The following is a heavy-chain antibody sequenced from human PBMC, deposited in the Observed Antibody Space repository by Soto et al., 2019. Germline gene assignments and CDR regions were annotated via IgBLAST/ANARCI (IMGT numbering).Heavy chain of an antibody. CDR2: INSDGSST. D-gene: IGHD3-16*02. Sequence: PGGSLRLSCAASGFTFSSYWMHWVRQAPGKGLVWVSRINSDGSSTSYADSVKGRFTISRDNAKNTLYLQMNSLRAEDTAVYYCARAPYDYIWGSYRYTEGYYYMDVWGKGTTVTVSS. CDR3: ARAPYDYIWGSYRYTEGYYYMDV. J-gene: IGHJ6*03. V-gene: IGHV3-74*01. CDR1: GFTFSSYW.